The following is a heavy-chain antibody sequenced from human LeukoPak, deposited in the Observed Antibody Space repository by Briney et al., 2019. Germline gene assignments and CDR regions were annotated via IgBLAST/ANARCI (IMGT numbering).Heavy chain of an antibody. V-gene: IGHV3-33*01. CDR3: ARESRYYDFWTAFDY. CDR2: IWYDGSNK. D-gene: IGHD3-3*01. Sequence: PGGSLRLSCAASGFTFGDTWMNWVRQAPGKGLEWVAVIWYDGSNKYYADSVKGRFTISRDNSKNTLYLQMNSLRAEDTAVYYCARESRYYDFWTAFDYWGQGTLVTVSS. CDR1: GFTFGDTW. J-gene: IGHJ4*02.